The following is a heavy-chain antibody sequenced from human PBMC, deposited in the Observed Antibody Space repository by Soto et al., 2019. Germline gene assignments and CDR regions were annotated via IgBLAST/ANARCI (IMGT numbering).Heavy chain of an antibody. CDR3: ARRSLPYSGRPLETWSDSLYI. Sequence: QVQLVESGGGVFQPGRSLRLSCASSGFSIITYALHWVRQAPGKVPEWVAIISYNGNNKHYADSVKGLFTISRDNSKNTVDLQMNSLRVEDTAMYYCARRSLPYSGRPLETWSDSLYIWGQGTMVKVSS. CDR1: GFSIITYA. D-gene: IGHD1-26*01. J-gene: IGHJ3*02. V-gene: IGHV3-30*04. CDR2: ISYNGNNK.